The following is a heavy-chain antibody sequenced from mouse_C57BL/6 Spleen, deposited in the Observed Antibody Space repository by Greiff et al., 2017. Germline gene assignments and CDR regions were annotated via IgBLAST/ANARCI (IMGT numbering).Heavy chain of an antibody. Sequence: QVQLKQPGAELVMPGASVKLSCKASGYTFTSYWMHWVKQRPGQGLEWIGEIDPSDSYTNYNQKFKGKSTLTVDKSSSTAYMQLSSLTSEDSAVYYCARGGYGNGYWYFDVWGTGTTVTVSS. CDR1: GYTFTSYW. CDR2: IDPSDSYT. J-gene: IGHJ1*03. D-gene: IGHD2-1*01. CDR3: ARGGYGNGYWYFDV. V-gene: IGHV1-69*01.